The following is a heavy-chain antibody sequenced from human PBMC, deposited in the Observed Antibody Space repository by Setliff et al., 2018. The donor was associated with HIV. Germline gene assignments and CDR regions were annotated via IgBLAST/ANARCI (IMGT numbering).Heavy chain of an antibody. J-gene: IGHJ4*02. CDR1: GGSISSYY. D-gene: IGHD3-9*01. CDR2: IYYNGNT. V-gene: IGHV4-59*01. CDR3: ARGILTGYYMGGANFDY. Sequence: PSETLSLTCTVSGGSISSYYWSWIRQPPGKGLEWIGYIYYNGNTNYNPSLKSRVTISVDTSKNQLSLKLSSVTAADTAVYYCARGILTGYYMGGANFDYWGQGTLVTVSS.